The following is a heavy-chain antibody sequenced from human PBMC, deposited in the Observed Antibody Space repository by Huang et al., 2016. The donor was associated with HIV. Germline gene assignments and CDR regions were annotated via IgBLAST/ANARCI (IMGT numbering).Heavy chain of an antibody. J-gene: IGHJ4*02. CDR1: GFTFGSYG. V-gene: IGHV3-30*18. CDR3: AKFGGWERPPHY. D-gene: IGHD1-26*01. CDR2: ISDDGSNK. Sequence: QVQLVESGGGVVQSGRSLRLSCAASGFTFGSYGMHWVRQAPGKGLDGVAVISDDGSNKYYADSVKGRFTISRDKSKNTLYLQMNSLGAEDTAVYYCAKFGGWERPPHYWGQGTLVTVSS.